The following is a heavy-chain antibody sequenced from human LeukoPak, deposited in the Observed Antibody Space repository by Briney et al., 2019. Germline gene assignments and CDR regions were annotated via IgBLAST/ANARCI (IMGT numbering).Heavy chain of an antibody. CDR2: ISTTGTHI. J-gene: IGHJ4*02. Sequence: GGSLRLSCAASGFTFTSYCMNWVRQAPGKGLEWVSSISTTGTHIYYADSVKGRFTMSRDNAKNSLYLQMNSLRAEDTAVYYCTTAYYDILTGYDYFDYWGQGTLVTVSS. CDR1: GFTFTSYC. V-gene: IGHV3-21*01. CDR3: TTAYYDILTGYDYFDY. D-gene: IGHD3-9*01.